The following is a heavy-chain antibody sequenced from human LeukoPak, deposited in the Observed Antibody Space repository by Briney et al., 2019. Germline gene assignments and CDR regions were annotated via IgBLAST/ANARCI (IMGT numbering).Heavy chain of an antibody. CDR3: ARVPLIVLMAYAIRPRYYYYGMDV. CDR1: GGSVSSGSYY. J-gene: IGHJ6*02. Sequence: PSETLSLTCTVSGGSVSSGSYYWSWIRQPPGKGLEWIGYIYYSGSTNYNPSLKSRVTISVDTSKNQFSLKLSSVTAADTAVYYCARVPLIVLMAYAIRPRYYYYGMDVWGQGTTVTVSS. D-gene: IGHD2-8*01. V-gene: IGHV4-61*01. CDR2: IYYSGST.